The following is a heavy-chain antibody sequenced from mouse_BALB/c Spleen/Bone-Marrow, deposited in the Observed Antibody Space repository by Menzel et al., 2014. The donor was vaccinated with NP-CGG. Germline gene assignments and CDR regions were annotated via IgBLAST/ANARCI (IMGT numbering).Heavy chain of an antibody. V-gene: IGHV1S29*02. D-gene: IGHD3-3*01. CDR3: ARRDFGDF. CDR2: IYPYNGDT. Sequence: VQLKESGPELVKPGASVKISCKASGYTFTDYNMNWVRRSHGKRLEWIGYIYPYNGDTGYNQKFKTRATLSIDNSSNTAYMELHSLTSEDSAVYYCARRDFGDFWGQGTTLTVSS. J-gene: IGHJ2*01. CDR1: GYTFTDYN.